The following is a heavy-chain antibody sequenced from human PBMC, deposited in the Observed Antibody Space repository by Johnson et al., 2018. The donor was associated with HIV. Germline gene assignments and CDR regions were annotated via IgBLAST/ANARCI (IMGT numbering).Heavy chain of an antibody. Sequence: QVQLVESGGGVVQPGGSLRLSCAASGFTFRSYAMHWVRQAPGKGLEWVAVISYDGSNKYYADSVKGRFTISRDNSKNTLYLQMNSLRAGDTAVYYCARAKVVRGAEGWAFDIWGQGTMVTVSS. V-gene: IGHV3-30*07. CDR2: ISYDGSNK. CDR1: GFTFRSYA. J-gene: IGHJ3*02. D-gene: IGHD3-10*01. CDR3: ARAKVVRGAEGWAFDI.